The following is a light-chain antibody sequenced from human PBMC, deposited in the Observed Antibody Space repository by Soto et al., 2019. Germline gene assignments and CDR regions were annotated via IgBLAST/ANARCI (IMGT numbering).Light chain of an antibody. V-gene: IGLV2-14*01. J-gene: IGLJ3*02. CDR3: SSYTSSSTLPCL. CDR2: EVS. CDR1: SSDVGGYNY. Sequence: QSALTQPASVSGSPGQSITISCTGTSSDVGGYNYVSWYQQHPGKAPKLMIYEVSNRPSGVSNRFSGSKSGNTASLTISGLQAEDEADYYCSSYTSSSTLPCLFGGGTKLTVL.